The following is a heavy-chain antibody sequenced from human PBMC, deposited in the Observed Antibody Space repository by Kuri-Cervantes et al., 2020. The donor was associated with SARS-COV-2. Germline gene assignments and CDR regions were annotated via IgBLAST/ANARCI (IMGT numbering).Heavy chain of an antibody. CDR2: MSGSGGST. D-gene: IGHD3-10*01. V-gene: IGHV3-23*01. CDR1: GFTFSSYS. Sequence: GGSLRLSCAASGFTFSSYSMNWVRQAPGKGLEWVSAMSGSGGSTYYADSVKGRFTISRDNSKNTLYLQMNSLRAEDTAVYYCAKDRSDLLWFGELLRTGALTYYYYGMDVWGQGTTVTVSS. CDR3: AKDRSDLLWFGELLRTGALTYYYYGMDV. J-gene: IGHJ6*02.